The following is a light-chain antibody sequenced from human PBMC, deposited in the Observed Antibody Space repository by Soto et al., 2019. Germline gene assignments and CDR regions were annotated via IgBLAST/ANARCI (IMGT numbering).Light chain of an antibody. CDR2: LVS. J-gene: IGKJ1*01. CDR1: QSIRNR. CDR3: QQSHLTLPT. V-gene: IGKV1-39*01. Sequence: DIHLTQSPSSLSASVGDRVTISCRASQSIRNRLNWYQQKPGKAPKPLIYLVSSLEDGVPSRFTGSGSGTEFTLTISSLQSEDFATYYCQQSHLTLPTFGQGTRVEIK.